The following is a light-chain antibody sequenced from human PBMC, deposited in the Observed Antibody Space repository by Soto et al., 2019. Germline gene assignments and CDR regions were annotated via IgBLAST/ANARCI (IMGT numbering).Light chain of an antibody. Sequence: DIQMTQSPSTLSGSVGDRVTITCRASQTISSWLAWYQQKLGKAPKLLIYAASTLQSGVPSRFSGSGSGTDFTLTISCLQSEDFATYYCQQYYSYPPTFGQGTKVDI. J-gene: IGKJ1*01. CDR2: AAS. V-gene: IGKV1-5*01. CDR3: QQYYSYPPT. CDR1: QTISSW.